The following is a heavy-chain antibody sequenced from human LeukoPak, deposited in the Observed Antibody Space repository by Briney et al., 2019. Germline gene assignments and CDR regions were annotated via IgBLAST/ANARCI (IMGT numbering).Heavy chain of an antibody. Sequence: QPGGSLRLSCAASVFTFNSYAMSWVRQAPEKGLEWVATISGSGGGTYYADSVKGRFAISRDDSKNTLYLQMNSLRAEDMAVYYCAKDLGRYRNNYFDYWGQGTLVTVSS. J-gene: IGHJ4*02. D-gene: IGHD1-26*01. CDR2: ISGSGGGT. CDR3: AKDLGRYRNNYFDY. CDR1: VFTFNSYA. V-gene: IGHV3-23*01.